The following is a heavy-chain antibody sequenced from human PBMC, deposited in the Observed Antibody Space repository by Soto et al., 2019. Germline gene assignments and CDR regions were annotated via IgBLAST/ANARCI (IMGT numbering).Heavy chain of an antibody. D-gene: IGHD2-15*01. Sequence: GGSLRLSCAASGFTFSSYAMSWVRQAPGKGLEWVSAISGGGGTTYYADSLKGRFTISRDNSKNTLYLQMNSLRAEDTAVYYCAKDATRGLQAWSRVGVFDYWSQGTLVTVSS. CDR3: AKDATRGLQAWSRVGVFDY. CDR2: ISGGGGTT. V-gene: IGHV3-23*01. CDR1: GFTFSSYA. J-gene: IGHJ4*02.